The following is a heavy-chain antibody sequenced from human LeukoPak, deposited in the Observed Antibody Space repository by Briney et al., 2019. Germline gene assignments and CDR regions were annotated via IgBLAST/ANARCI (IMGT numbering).Heavy chain of an antibody. V-gene: IGHV6-1*01. D-gene: IGHD5-12*01. CDR2: TFYRSKWYN. J-gene: IGHJ4*02. CDR1: GDSVSSNSAA. Sequence: SQTLSLTCAISGDSVSSNSAAWDWITQSPSRGLEWLGRTFYRSKWYNDYALSVKGRITINPDTSKNQFSLHLNSVTPEDTAVYYCARAWLRPNFDYWGQGTLVTVSS. CDR3: ARAWLRPNFDY.